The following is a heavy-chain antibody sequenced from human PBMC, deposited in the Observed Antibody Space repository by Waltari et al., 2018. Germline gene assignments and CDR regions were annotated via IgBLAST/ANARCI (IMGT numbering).Heavy chain of an antibody. CDR1: GFTFSSYA. CDR2: IIGSGGST. V-gene: IGHV3-23*01. J-gene: IGHJ4*02. D-gene: IGHD6-6*01. Sequence: EVQLLESGGGLVQPGGSLRLSCAASGFTFSSYAMSWVRQAPGKGLEWVSAIIGSGGSTYYADSVKGRFTISRDNSKNTLYLQMNSLRAEDTAAYYCAKQAYSSSSWIRANNFDYWGQGTLVTVSS. CDR3: AKQAYSSSSWIRANNFDY.